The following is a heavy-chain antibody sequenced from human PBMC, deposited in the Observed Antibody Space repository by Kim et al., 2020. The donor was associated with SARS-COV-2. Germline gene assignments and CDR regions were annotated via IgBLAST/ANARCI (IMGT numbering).Heavy chain of an antibody. V-gene: IGHV3-48*03. CDR1: GFTFSSYE. J-gene: IGHJ4*02. Sequence: GGSLRLSCAASGFTFSSYEMNWVRQAPGKGLEWVSYISSSGSTIYYADSVKGRFTISRDNAKNSLYLQMNSLRAEDTAVYYCARVGRGDFWSGYYSYYFDYWGQGTLVTVSS. CDR2: ISSSGSTI. CDR3: ARVGRGDFWSGYYSYYFDY. D-gene: IGHD3-3*01.